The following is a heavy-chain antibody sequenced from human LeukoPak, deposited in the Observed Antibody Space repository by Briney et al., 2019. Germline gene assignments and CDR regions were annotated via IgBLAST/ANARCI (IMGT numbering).Heavy chain of an antibody. D-gene: IGHD3-22*01. CDR2: ISYDGSNK. CDR3: ARDPYYYDSSGRAPRLGDMDV. Sequence: GGSLRLSCAASGFTLSSYAMHWVRQAPGKGLEWVAVISYDGSNKYYADSVKGRFTISRDNSKNTLYLQMNSLRAEDTAVYYCARDPYYYDSSGRAPRLGDMDVWGQGTTVTVSS. CDR1: GFTLSSYA. V-gene: IGHV3-30*04. J-gene: IGHJ6*02.